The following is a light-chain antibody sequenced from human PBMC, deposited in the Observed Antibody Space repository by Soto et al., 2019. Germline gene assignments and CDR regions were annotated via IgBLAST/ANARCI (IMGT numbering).Light chain of an antibody. J-gene: IGKJ5*01. V-gene: IGKV3-15*01. CDR2: AAY. Sequence: VLTQSPATICMFPWKTSNISCRAIQSVSSNLAWYQQKPGQAPRLLIYAAYTRATDITARFSGSGSGTEFTITISSLQSEDFAIYYCQQYNNWPITVGQGTRVEIK. CDR1: QSVSSN. CDR3: QQYNNWPIT.